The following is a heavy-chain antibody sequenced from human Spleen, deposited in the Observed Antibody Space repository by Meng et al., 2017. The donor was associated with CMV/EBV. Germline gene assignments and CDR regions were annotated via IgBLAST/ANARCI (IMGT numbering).Heavy chain of an antibody. D-gene: IGHD3-22*01. V-gene: IGHV3-30*04. CDR1: GFTFRRYA. CDR2: ISDDGSNK. CDR3: ARDVRAVVTTPGVY. J-gene: IGHJ4*02. Sequence: AASGFTFRRYAMHWVRQAPGKGLEWLAVISDDGSNKYYADSVKGRFTISRDNSKNTLYLQMNSLRPEDTALYYCARDVRAVVTTPGVYWGQGILVTVSS.